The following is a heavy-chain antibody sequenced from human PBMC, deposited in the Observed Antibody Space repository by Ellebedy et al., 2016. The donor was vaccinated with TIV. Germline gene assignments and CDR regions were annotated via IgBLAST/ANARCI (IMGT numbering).Heavy chain of an antibody. D-gene: IGHD1-1*01. V-gene: IGHV6-1*01. CDR1: GDSVSSNSAA. CDR2: TYYRSKWYS. Sequence: SQTLSLTCAISGDSVSSNSAAWNWIRQSPSRGLEWLGRTYYRSKWYSDSAVPVKSPITISADTSKNQFSLQLSSVTPEDTAVYYCAIVRSGTAVFDFEYWGQGTLVTVSS. J-gene: IGHJ4*02. CDR3: AIVRSGTAVFDFEY.